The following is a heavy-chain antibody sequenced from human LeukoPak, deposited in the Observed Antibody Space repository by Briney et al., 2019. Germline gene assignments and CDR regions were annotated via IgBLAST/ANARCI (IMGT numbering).Heavy chain of an antibody. CDR1: GFTFSSYG. CDR3: ARDQYDTWSRRGNFDS. CDR2: ISYDGSNK. J-gene: IGHJ4*02. D-gene: IGHD3-3*01. V-gene: IGHV3-30*03. Sequence: GGSLRLSCAASGFTFSSYGMHWVRQAPGKGLEWVAVISYDGSNKYYADSVKGRFTISRDNSKNTLYLQMNSLRVEDTAVFYCARDQYDTWSRRGNFDSWGQGTLVIVSS.